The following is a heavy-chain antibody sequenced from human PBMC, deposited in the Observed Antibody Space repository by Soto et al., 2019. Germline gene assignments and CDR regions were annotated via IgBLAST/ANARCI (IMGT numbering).Heavy chain of an antibody. D-gene: IGHD2-8*01. CDR1: VFTFNSYA. Sequence: GGSLSLSCGASVFTFNSYAMSWVRQAPGKGLEWVSAISGSGGSTYYADSVKGRFTISRDNSKNTLYLQMNSLRAEDTAVYYCAKDDADIVLMYYFDYWGQGTLVTVSS. CDR3: AKDDADIVLMYYFDY. J-gene: IGHJ4*02. V-gene: IGHV3-23*01. CDR2: ISGSGGST.